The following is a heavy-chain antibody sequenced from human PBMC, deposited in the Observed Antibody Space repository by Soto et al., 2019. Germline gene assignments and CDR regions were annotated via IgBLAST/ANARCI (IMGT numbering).Heavy chain of an antibody. CDR1: GGSISSGGYY. CDR2: IYYSRST. D-gene: IGHD3-3*02. V-gene: IGHV4-31*03. Sequence: SETLSLTCTVSGGSISSGGYYWSWIRQHPGKGLEWIGYIYYSRSTYHNPSLKSRVTISVDTSKNQFSLKLSSVTAADTAVYYCARARIRYSHRTLDYRGQGTLVTVSS. J-gene: IGHJ4*02. CDR3: ARARIRYSHRTLDY.